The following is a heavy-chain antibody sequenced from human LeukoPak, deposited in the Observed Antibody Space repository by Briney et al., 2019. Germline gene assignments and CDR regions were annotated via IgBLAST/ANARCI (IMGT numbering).Heavy chain of an antibody. V-gene: IGHV1-18*01. CDR1: GYTFTSYG. D-gene: IGHD6-13*01. CDR2: ISPYNGNT. J-gene: IGHJ6*03. CDR3: ARGGGAAADYSYYYMDV. Sequence: GASVKVSCKASGYTFTSYGITWVRQAPGQGLEWMGWISPYNGNTNYAQKLQGRVTMTTDTSTRTAYMELRSLRSDDTAVYYCARGGGAAADYSYYYMDVWGKGTTVTVSS.